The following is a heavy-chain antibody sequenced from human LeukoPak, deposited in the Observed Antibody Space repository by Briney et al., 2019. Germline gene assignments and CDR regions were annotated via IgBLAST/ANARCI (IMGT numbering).Heavy chain of an antibody. V-gene: IGHV4-59*10. CDR3: ARDLVGRYCSGGSCYDNWFDP. J-gene: IGHJ5*02. CDR1: GGSFSGYY. D-gene: IGHD2-15*01. CDR2: IYTSGST. Sequence: PSETLSLTCAVYGGSFSGYYWSWIRQPPGKGLEWIGRIYTSGSTNYNPSLKSRVTISVDTSKNQFSLKLSSVTAADTAVYYCARDLVGRYCSGGSCYDNWFDPWGQGTLVTVSS.